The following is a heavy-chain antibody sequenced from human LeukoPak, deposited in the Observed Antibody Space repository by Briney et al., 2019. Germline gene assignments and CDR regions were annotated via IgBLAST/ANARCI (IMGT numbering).Heavy chain of an antibody. Sequence: ASVKVSCKASGYSFTDYYLHWVRQAPGQGLEWMGWISAYNGNTNYAQKLQGRVTMTTDTSTSTAYMELRSLRSDDTAVYYCARVDYGSGSPYYDYWGQGTLVTVSS. CDR3: ARVDYGSGSPYYDY. CDR1: GYSFTDYY. J-gene: IGHJ4*02. V-gene: IGHV1-18*04. D-gene: IGHD3-10*01. CDR2: ISAYNGNT.